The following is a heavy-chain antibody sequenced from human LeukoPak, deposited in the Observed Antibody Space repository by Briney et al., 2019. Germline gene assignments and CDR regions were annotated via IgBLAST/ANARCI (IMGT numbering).Heavy chain of an antibody. Sequence: GGSLRLSCAASGFTFSSYAMSWVRQAPGKGLEWVSAISGSGGSTYYADSVKGRFTISRDNSKNTLYLQMNSLRAEDTAVYYCAYCSGGSCYGFDIWGQGTMVTVSS. CDR3: AYCSGGSCYGFDI. CDR2: ISGSGGST. J-gene: IGHJ3*02. CDR1: GFTFSSYA. V-gene: IGHV3-23*01. D-gene: IGHD2-15*01.